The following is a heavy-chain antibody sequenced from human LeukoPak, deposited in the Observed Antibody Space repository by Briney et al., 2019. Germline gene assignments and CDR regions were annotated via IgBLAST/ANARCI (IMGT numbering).Heavy chain of an antibody. CDR2: ISWNSGSI. Sequence: GGSLRLSCAASGFTFDDYAMHWVRQAPGKGLEWVSGISWNSGSIGYADSVKGRFTISRDNAKNSLYLQMNSLRAEDTALYYCAKYRGTMIVVEAFDIWGQGTMVTVSS. CDR3: AKYRGTMIVVEAFDI. V-gene: IGHV3-9*01. D-gene: IGHD3-22*01. J-gene: IGHJ3*02. CDR1: GFTFDDYA.